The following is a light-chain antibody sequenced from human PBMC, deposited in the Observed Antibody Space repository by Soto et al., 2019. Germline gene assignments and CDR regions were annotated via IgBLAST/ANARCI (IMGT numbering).Light chain of an antibody. CDR1: SSDVGSYNL. CDR2: EGS. CDR3: CSYSGSSTLV. J-gene: IGLJ2*01. V-gene: IGLV2-23*01. Sequence: QSVLTQPASVSGSPGQSITISCTGTSSDVGSYNLVSWYQQHPGKAPQRMIYEGSKRPSGVSNRFSGSKSGNTASLTISGLQAEDEADYYCCSYSGSSTLVFGGGTKLTLL.